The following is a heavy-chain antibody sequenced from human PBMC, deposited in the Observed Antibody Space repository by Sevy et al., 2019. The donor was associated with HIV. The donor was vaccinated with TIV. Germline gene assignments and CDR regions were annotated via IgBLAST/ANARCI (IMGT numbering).Heavy chain of an antibody. CDR1: EFTVSRNY. V-gene: IGHV3-53*01. CDR2: IYSDGST. Sequence: GGSLRLSCEASEFTVSRNYMNWIRQVPGKGLEWVSLIYSDGSTYYADSVKGRFTISREASKNTLHLQMNNLRGEDTAIYYCVRMARQIISHWYFDLWGRGTLVTVSS. CDR3: VRMARQIISHWYFDL. D-gene: IGHD3-10*01. J-gene: IGHJ2*01.